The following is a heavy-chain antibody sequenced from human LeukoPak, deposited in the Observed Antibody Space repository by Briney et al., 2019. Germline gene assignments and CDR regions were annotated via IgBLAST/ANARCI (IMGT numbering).Heavy chain of an antibody. CDR1: GFTFSSYG. D-gene: IGHD3-3*01. Sequence: GGSLRLSCTASGFTFSSYGMHWVRQAPGKGLEWVAFIRYDGSNKYYADSVKGRFTISRDKSKNTLYLQMNSLRAEDTAVYYCAKDGSVGWSQSDYYYYMDVWGKGTTVTISS. CDR3: AKDGSVGWSQSDYYYYMDV. CDR2: IRYDGSNK. V-gene: IGHV3-30*02. J-gene: IGHJ6*03.